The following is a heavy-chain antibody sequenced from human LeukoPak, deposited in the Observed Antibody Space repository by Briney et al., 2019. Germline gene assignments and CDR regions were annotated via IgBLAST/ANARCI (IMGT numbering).Heavy chain of an antibody. D-gene: IGHD6-19*01. J-gene: IGHJ4*02. V-gene: IGHV3-23*01. Sequence: PGGSLRLSCAASGFTFSGYAMSLVRQAPGKRLEWVSAIVGGGGTTFYADSVKGRFTISRDNSKNTVYLQMNSLRAEDTAVYFCAKARLSTGWAYNDYWGQGTLVTVSS. CDR2: IVGGGGTT. CDR3: AKARLSTGWAYNDY. CDR1: GFTFSGYA.